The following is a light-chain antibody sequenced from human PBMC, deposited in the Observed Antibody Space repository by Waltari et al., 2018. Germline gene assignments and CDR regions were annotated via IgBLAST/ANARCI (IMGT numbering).Light chain of an antibody. CDR1: QDISNH. Sequence: DIQMTQSPSSLSASVGDRVTITCQASQDISNHLNWYQQKPGNTPKLLIYDASTLETGVPSRFSGSGSGTDFTFTSTSLQPEDIATYYCQQYDNLPSITFGQGTRLDIK. CDR2: DAS. J-gene: IGKJ5*01. CDR3: QQYDNLPSIT. V-gene: IGKV1-33*01.